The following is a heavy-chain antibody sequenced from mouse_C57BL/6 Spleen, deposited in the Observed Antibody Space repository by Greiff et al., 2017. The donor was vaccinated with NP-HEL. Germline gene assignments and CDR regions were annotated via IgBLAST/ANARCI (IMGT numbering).Heavy chain of an antibody. CDR1: GYAFSSYW. Sequence: QVQLQQSGAELVKPGASVKISCKASGYAFSSYWMNWVKQRPGKGLEWIGQIYPGDGDTNYNGKFKGKATLTADKSSSTAYMQLSSLTSEDSAVYFCAYDYDWPHYAMDYWGQGTSVTVSS. D-gene: IGHD2-4*01. J-gene: IGHJ4*01. CDR3: AYDYDWPHYAMDY. CDR2: IYPGDGDT. V-gene: IGHV1-80*01.